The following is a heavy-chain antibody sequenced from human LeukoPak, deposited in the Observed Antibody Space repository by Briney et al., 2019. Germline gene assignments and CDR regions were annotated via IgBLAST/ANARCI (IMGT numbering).Heavy chain of an antibody. CDR3: AREGWDYYGSGSRFDY. Sequence: GGSLRLSCAASGFTFSNYWMHWVRQAPGKGLVWVSRINSDGSSTSYADSVKGRFTISSDNAKNTLYLQMNSLRAEDTAVYYCAREGWDYYGSGSRFDYWAQGTLVTVSS. CDR1: GFTFSNYW. V-gene: IGHV3-74*01. D-gene: IGHD3-10*01. J-gene: IGHJ4*02. CDR2: INSDGSST.